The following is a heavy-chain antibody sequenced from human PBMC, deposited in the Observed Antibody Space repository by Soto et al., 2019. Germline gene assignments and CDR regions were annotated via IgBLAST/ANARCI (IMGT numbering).Heavy chain of an antibody. V-gene: IGHV4-34*01. CDR2: INHSGST. CDR3: ARGTTYYDILTGYYDDYFDY. Sequence: PSETLSLTCAVYGGSFSGYYWSLIRQPPGKGLEWIGEINHSGSTNYNPSLKSRVTISVDTSKNQFSLKLSSVTAADTAVYYCARGTTYYDILTGYYDDYFDYWGQGTLVTVSS. J-gene: IGHJ4*02. D-gene: IGHD3-9*01. CDR1: GGSFSGYY.